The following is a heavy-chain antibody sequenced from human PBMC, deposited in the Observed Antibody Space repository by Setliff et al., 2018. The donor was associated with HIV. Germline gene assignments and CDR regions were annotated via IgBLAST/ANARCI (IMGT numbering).Heavy chain of an antibody. V-gene: IGHV1-46*01. CDR3: ARAGTTILNFFYGMDV. CDR1: GYTFTIYY. CDR2: INPNSGST. D-gene: IGHD3-3*02. J-gene: IGHJ6*02. Sequence: ASVKVSCKASGYTFTIYYMHWVRQAPGQGLEWIGIINPNSGSTSYAQNFQGRVTMTRDTSTSTVYMELSGLRSEDTAVYYCARAGTTILNFFYGMDVWGRGTTVTVSS.